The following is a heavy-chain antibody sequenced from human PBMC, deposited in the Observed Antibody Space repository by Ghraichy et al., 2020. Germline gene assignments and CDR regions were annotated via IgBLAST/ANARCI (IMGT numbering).Heavy chain of an antibody. CDR1: GFTFSSYA. J-gene: IGHJ6*02. V-gene: IGHV3-23*01. D-gene: IGHD2-15*01. CDR2: ISGSGGST. Sequence: GGSLRLSCVASGFTFSSYAMSWVRQAPGKGLEWVSAISGSGGSTYYADSVKGRFTISRDNSKNTLYLQMNSLRAEDTAVYYCAKVTVVVAATPHYYGMDVWGQGTTVTVSS. CDR3: AKVTVVVAATPHYYGMDV.